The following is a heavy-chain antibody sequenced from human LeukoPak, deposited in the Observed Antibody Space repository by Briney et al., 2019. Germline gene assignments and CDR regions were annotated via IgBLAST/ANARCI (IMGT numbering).Heavy chain of an antibody. J-gene: IGHJ4*02. CDR3: ARALTTLTYEGY. V-gene: IGHV3-21*01. CDR1: GFTFSNYW. Sequence: PGGSLRLSCAASGFTFSNYWMHWIRQVPGKGLEWVSSISGSNSYIFYADSVKGRFTVSRDNAKDSLYLQMNSLRAEDTAVYYCARALTTLTYEGYWGQGTLVTVSS. D-gene: IGHD1-1*01. CDR2: ISGSNSYI.